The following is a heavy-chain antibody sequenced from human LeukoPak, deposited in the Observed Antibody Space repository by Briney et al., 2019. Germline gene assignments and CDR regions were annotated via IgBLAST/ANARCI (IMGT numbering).Heavy chain of an antibody. CDR2: IKQDGSEK. J-gene: IGHJ4*02. Sequence: GRSLRLSCAASGFTFSSYWMSWVRQAPGKGLEWVANIKQDGSEKYYVDSVKGRFTISRDNAKNSLYLQMNSLRAEDTAVYYCARSVGSSGSYHFDYWGQGTLVTVSS. V-gene: IGHV3-7*01. D-gene: IGHD1-26*01. CDR1: GFTFSSYW. CDR3: ARSVGSSGSYHFDY.